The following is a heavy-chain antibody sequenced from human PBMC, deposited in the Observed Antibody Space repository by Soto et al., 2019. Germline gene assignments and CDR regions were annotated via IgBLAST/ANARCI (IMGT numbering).Heavy chain of an antibody. CDR1: GGSISSYY. CDR3: ARASIAAAADYYYGMDV. D-gene: IGHD6-13*01. V-gene: IGHV4-59*01. J-gene: IGHJ6*02. CDR2: IYYSGST. Sequence: PSETLSLTCTVSGGSISSYYWSWIRQPPGKGLEWIGYIYYSGSTNYNPSLKSRVTISVDTSKNQFSLKLSSVTAADTAVYYCARASIAAAADYYYGMDVWGQGTTVTVSS.